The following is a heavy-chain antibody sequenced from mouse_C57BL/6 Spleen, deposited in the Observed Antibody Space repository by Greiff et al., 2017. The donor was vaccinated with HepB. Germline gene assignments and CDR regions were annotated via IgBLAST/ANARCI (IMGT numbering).Heavy chain of an antibody. CDR2: IYPGSGST. J-gene: IGHJ3*01. CDR3: ASDDYPRFDD. V-gene: IGHV1-55*01. D-gene: IGHD2-4*01. Sequence: QVQLQQPGAELVKPGASVKMSCTASGYTFTSYWITWVKQRPGQGLEWIGDIYPGSGSTNYNEKFKSKATLTVDTSSSTAYMQLSSLTSEDSAVYYGASDDYPRFDDWGQGTLVTVSA. CDR1: GYTFTSYW.